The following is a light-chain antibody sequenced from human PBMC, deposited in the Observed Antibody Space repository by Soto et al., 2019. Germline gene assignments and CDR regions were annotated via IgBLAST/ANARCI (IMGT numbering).Light chain of an antibody. CDR2: AES. CDR1: QGIAGS. CDR3: QQVKSYTRT. J-gene: IGKJ4*01. V-gene: IGKV1-9*01. Sequence: IQLTQSPSFLSASVGDRVTITCRASQGIAGSLAWYQQKPGNPPKLLIYAESTLQSGVPSRFSGSGSGTRGTLTISSLQPEDFATYYCQQVKSYTRTFGGGTKVDIX.